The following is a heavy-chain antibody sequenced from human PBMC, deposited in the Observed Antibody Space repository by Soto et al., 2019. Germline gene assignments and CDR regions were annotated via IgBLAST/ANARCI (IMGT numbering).Heavy chain of an antibody. CDR3: ARSQGSSTSLEIYYYYYYGMDV. V-gene: IGHV1-69*01. Sequence: QVQLVQSGAEVKKPGSSVKVSCKASGGTFGSYAISWVRQAPGQGLEWMGGIIPITGTANYAQKFQGRVTIAGDESASTAYMELSSLRSEDTAVYYCARSQGSSTSLEIYYYYYYGMDVWGQGTTVTVSS. CDR2: IIPITGTA. J-gene: IGHJ6*02. CDR1: GGTFGSYA. D-gene: IGHD2-2*01.